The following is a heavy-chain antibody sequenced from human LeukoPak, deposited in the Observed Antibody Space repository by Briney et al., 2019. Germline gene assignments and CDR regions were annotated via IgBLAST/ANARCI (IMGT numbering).Heavy chain of an antibody. CDR3: ARVTTYCSSTSCYTHFLDY. D-gene: IGHD2-2*02. Sequence: GASVKVSCKASGGTFSSYAISWVRQAPGQGLEWMGGIIPIFGTANYAQKFQGRVTITTDESTSTAYMELSSLRSEDTAVYYCARVTTYCSSTSCYTHFLDYWGQGTLVTVSS. CDR2: IIPIFGTA. J-gene: IGHJ4*02. CDR1: GGTFSSYA. V-gene: IGHV1-69*05.